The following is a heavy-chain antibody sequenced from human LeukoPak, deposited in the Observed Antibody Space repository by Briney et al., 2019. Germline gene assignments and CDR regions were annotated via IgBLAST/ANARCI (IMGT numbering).Heavy chain of an antibody. Sequence: GGSLRLSCAASGFTVSNNYMSWVRQPPGKGLEWVSVIYSGGNTYYADSVKDRFTISRDNSKNTLYLQMNSLRAEDTAVYYCARDQMATKFGFDYWGQGTLVTVSS. CDR2: IYSGGNT. CDR3: ARDQMATKFGFDY. J-gene: IGHJ4*02. CDR1: GFTVSNNY. V-gene: IGHV3-66*01. D-gene: IGHD5-24*01.